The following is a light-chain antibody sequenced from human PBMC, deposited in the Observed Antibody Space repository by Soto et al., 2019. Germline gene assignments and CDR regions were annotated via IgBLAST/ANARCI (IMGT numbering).Light chain of an antibody. J-gene: IGKJ2*01. Sequence: ELVLTQSPGTLSLSPGERATLSCRASPSVSSSYLAWYQQKPGQAPRLLIYGASSRATGIPDRFSGSGSGTDFTITISRLEPEDFAVYSCQQYGSSPPYTFGQGTKLEIK. CDR3: QQYGSSPPYT. CDR1: PSVSSSY. CDR2: GAS. V-gene: IGKV3-20*01.